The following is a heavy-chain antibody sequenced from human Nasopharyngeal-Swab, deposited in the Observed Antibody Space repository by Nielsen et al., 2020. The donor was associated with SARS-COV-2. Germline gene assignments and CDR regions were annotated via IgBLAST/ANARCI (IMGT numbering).Heavy chain of an antibody. CDR3: ARERAAGNYYGMDV. V-gene: IGHV4-59*13. D-gene: IGHD6-13*01. CDR2: IYYSGST. Sequence: SETLSLTCTVSGGSISSYYWSWIRQPPGKGLEWIGYIYYSGSTNYNPSLKSQVTISVDTSKNQFSLKLSSVTAADTAVYYCARERAAGNYYGMDVWGQGTTVTVSS. CDR1: GGSISSYY. J-gene: IGHJ6*02.